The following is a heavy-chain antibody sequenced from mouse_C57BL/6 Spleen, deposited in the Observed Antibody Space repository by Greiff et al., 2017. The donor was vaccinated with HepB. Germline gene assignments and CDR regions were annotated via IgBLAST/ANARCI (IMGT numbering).Heavy chain of an antibody. D-gene: IGHD4-1*01. V-gene: IGHV1-39*01. J-gene: IGHJ1*03. CDR3: AIRETGTWYFDV. Sequence: VQLQQSGPELVKPGASVKISCKASGYSFTDYNMNWVKQSNGKSLEWIGVINPNYGTTSYNQKFKGKATLTVDQSSSTAYMQLNRLTSEDSAVYYGAIRETGTWYFDVWGTGTTVTVSS. CDR1: GYSFTDYN. CDR2: INPNYGTT.